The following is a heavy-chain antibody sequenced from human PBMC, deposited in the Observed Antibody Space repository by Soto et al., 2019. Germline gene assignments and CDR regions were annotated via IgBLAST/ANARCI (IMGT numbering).Heavy chain of an antibody. J-gene: IGHJ6*02. CDR1: GYTLTELS. D-gene: IGHD3-10*01. Sequence: ASVKVSCKVSGYTLTELSMHWVRQAPGKGLEWMGGFDPEDGETIYAQKFQGRVTMTEDTSTDTAYMELSSLRSEDTAVYYCATVYGLRDRDKKYYYYGMDVWGQGTTVTVSS. CDR2: FDPEDGET. V-gene: IGHV1-24*01. CDR3: ATVYGLRDRDKKYYYYGMDV.